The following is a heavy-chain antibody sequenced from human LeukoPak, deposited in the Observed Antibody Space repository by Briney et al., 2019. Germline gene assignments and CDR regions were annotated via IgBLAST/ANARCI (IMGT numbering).Heavy chain of an antibody. J-gene: IGHJ3*02. CDR2: ISSSSSYI. CDR3: ARDRNTRITIFGVVLDAFDI. V-gene: IGHV3-21*01. CDR1: GFTFSSYS. Sequence: GGSLRLSCAASGFTFSSYSMNWVRQAPGKGMKWVSSISSSSSYIYYADSVKGRFTISRDNAKNSLYLQMNSLRAEDTAVYYCARDRNTRITIFGVVLDAFDIWGQGTMVTVSS. D-gene: IGHD3-3*01.